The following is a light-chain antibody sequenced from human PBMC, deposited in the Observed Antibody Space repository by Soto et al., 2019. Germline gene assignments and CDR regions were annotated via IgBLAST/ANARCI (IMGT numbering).Light chain of an antibody. V-gene: IGKV3-11*01. J-gene: IGKJ4*01. CDR1: QSVTTF. CDR2: DAS. CDR3: QQRSNWPPVIT. Sequence: EIVLTQSPATLSLSPGERATLSCRASQSVTTFLAWYQQKPDRAPRLLIYDASTRATGIPARFSGSRSGTDFTLTISSLEPDDCAVYYCQQRSNWPPVITFGGGTKVDIK.